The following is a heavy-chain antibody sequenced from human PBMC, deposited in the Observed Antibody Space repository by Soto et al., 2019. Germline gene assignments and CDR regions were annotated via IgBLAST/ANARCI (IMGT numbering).Heavy chain of an antibody. J-gene: IGHJ4*02. CDR3: LGGAGYMSGWTNDY. CDR1: GFAFSNFA. Sequence: GGSLRLSCQTSGFAFSNFAMSWVRQAPGKGLEWVSGVSGSADITYYADSVKGRFTISRDRSKNTLYLQMNSLRAEDTAVYYCLGGAGYMSGWTNDYWGQGTLVTVSS. D-gene: IGHD6-25*01. CDR2: VSGSADIT. V-gene: IGHV3-23*01.